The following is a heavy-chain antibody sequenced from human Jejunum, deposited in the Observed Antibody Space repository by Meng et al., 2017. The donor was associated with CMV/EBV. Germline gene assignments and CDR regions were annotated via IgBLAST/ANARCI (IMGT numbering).Heavy chain of an antibody. Sequence: YAMSWVRQAPGKGLEWVSAISGSGGSTYYADSVKGRFTISRDNSKNTLYLQMNSLRAEDTAVYYCAKPRPLYGDYAYYYYGMDVWGQGTTVTVSS. D-gene: IGHD4-17*01. CDR1: YA. CDR2: ISGSGGST. J-gene: IGHJ6*02. CDR3: AKPRPLYGDYAYYYYGMDV. V-gene: IGHV3-23*01.